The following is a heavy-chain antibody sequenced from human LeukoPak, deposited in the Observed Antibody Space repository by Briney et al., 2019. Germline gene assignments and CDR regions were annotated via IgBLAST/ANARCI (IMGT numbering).Heavy chain of an antibody. D-gene: IGHD5-18*01. J-gene: IGHJ5*02. V-gene: IGHV3-30*18. Sequence: GGSLRLSCAASGFTFSSYGMHWVRQAPGKGLEWVAVISYDGSNKYYADSVKGRFTISRDNSKNTLYLQMNSLRAEDTAVYYCAKGSGYSYGYFGHWFDPWGQGTLVTVSS. CDR1: GFTFSSYG. CDR2: ISYDGSNK. CDR3: AKGSGYSYGYFGHWFDP.